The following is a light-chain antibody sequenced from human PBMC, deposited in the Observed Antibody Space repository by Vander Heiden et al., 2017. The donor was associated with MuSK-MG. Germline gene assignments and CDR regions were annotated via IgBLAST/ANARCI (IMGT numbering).Light chain of an antibody. V-gene: IGKV1-27*01. Sequence: DIQMTQSPSSLSASVGDRVTITCRASQGISNYLAWYQQKPGKVPKVLIYLASTLQSRVPSRFSGSGSGTDFTLTISSLQPEDVGTYYCQKYNSVPPTFGPGTKVDIK. J-gene: IGKJ3*01. CDR1: QGISNY. CDR2: LAS. CDR3: QKYNSVPPT.